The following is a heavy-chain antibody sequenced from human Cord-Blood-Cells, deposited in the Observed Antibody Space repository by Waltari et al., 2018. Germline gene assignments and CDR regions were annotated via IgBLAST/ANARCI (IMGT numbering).Heavy chain of an antibody. CDR3: ARTRYDFWSGYYTSYFDY. D-gene: IGHD3-3*01. J-gene: IGHJ4*02. V-gene: IGHV2-26*01. CDR1: GFSLSNARMG. CDR2: IFSNDEK. Sequence: QVTLKESGPVLVKPTETLKLTCTVSGFSLSNARMGVSWIRQPPGKALAWLAHIFSNDEKSYSTSLKSRLTISKDTSKSQVVLTMTNMDPVDTATYYCARTRYDFWSGYYTSYFDYWGQGTLVTVSS.